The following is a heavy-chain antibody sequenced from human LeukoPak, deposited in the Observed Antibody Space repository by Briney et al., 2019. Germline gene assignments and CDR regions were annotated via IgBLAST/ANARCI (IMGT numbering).Heavy chain of an antibody. V-gene: IGHV3-48*03. CDR3: ARVAEAAAFDF. J-gene: IGHJ4*02. D-gene: IGHD6-13*01. CDR1: GFTLSSYE. Sequence: GGSLRLSCAASGFTLSSYEMNWVRQAPGKGLEWVSYISSSGSTIYYADSVKGRFTISRDNAKNSLSLQMNSLRAEDTAVYYCARVAEAAAFDFWGQGTLVTVSS. CDR2: ISSSGSTI.